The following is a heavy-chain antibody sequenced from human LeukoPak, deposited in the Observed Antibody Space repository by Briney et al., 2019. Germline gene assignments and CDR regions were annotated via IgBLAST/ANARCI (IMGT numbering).Heavy chain of an antibody. CDR2: FYDGWST. CDR1: GGSISSGNW. J-gene: IGHJ4*02. Sequence: SGTLSLTCAVSGGSISSGNWWSWVRQPPGKGLEWIGEFYDGWSTNYNPSLKSRVTISVGKSDNQFYLKLNSVTAADTAVYYCARHQVGANTFDYWGQGTLVTVSS. D-gene: IGHD1-26*01. CDR3: ARHQVGANTFDY. V-gene: IGHV4-4*02.